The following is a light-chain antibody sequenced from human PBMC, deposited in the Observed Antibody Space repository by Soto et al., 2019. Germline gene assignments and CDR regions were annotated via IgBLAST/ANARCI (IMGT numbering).Light chain of an antibody. CDR2: AAS. Sequence: QMERLSWSLSAPVKKRVTITCRASQSIRNDLGWYQQKPGKAPRLLIYAASSVHSGVPSRFSGSGSGTDFTLTICCLQPEDGARYYCPQSSILPRTSGEGTKVDI. CDR3: PQSSILPRT. V-gene: IGKV1-6*01. J-gene: IGKJ1*01. CDR1: QSIRND.